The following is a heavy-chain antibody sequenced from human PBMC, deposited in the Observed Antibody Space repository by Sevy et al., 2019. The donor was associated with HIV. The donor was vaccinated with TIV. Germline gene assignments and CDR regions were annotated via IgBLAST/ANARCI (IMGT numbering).Heavy chain of an antibody. CDR2: ISSSSSYI. V-gene: IGHV3-21*01. CDR1: GFTFSSYS. CDR3: ARDRGGYYGMDV. D-gene: IGHD3-10*01. J-gene: IGHJ6*02. Sequence: GGSLRLSCAASGFTFSSYSMNWVRQAPGKGLEWVSSISSSSSYIYYADSVKGRFTISRDNAKNSLYLQMNSLRAEDTAVYYCARDRGGYYGMDVWGQRTTVTVSS.